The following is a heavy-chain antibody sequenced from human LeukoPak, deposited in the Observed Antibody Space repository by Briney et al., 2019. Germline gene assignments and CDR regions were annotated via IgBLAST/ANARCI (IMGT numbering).Heavy chain of an antibody. V-gene: IGHV1-8*01. D-gene: IGHD3-10*01. CDR2: LNPNSGNT. Sequence: ASVTVSCKASGYTFTSYDINWVRQATGQGPEWMGWLNPNSGNTGYARKFQGRVTMTRNTSISTAYMELSSLSSEDTAVYYCASRYGSGSQYFDYWGQGTLVTVSS. J-gene: IGHJ4*02. CDR3: ASRYGSGSQYFDY. CDR1: GYTFTSYD.